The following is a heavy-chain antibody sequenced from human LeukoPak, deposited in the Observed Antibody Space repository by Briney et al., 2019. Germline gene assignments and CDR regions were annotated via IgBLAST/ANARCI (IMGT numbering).Heavy chain of an antibody. CDR1: GFTFSSYA. CDR3: ARGSPPDY. J-gene: IGHJ4*02. Sequence: GGSLRLSCAASGFTFSSYAMYWVRQAPGKGLEWVAVISYDGSNKYYADSVKGRFTISRDNSKNTLYLQMNSLRADDTAVYYCARGSPPDYWGQGTLVTVSS. V-gene: IGHV3-30*04. CDR2: ISYDGSNK.